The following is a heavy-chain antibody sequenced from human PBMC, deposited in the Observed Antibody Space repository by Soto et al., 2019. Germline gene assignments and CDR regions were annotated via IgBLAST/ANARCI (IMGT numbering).Heavy chain of an antibody. J-gene: IGHJ5*02. CDR3: ARDLGHTRFDP. CDR2: IWYDGSNK. V-gene: IGHV3-33*01. Sequence: GGSLRLSCAASGFTFSSYGMHWVRQAPGKGLEWVAVIWYDGSNKYYADSVKGRFTISRDNSKNTLYLQMNSLRAEDTAVYYCARDLGHTRFDPWGQGTLVTVSS. CDR1: GFTFSSYG.